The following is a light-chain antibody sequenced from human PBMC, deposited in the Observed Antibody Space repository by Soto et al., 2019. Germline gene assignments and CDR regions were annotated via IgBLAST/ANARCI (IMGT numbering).Light chain of an antibody. Sequence: QSVLTQPASVSGSPGQSITISCTGTSSDVGGYNYVSWYQQNPGKAPKLMIYYVSNRPSGVSNRFSGSKSGNTAALTISGLQAEDEAEYYCSSYTSSSTQVVVGGGTKHTVL. CDR1: SSDVGGYNY. J-gene: IGLJ2*01. V-gene: IGLV2-14*01. CDR3: SSYTSSSTQVV. CDR2: YVS.